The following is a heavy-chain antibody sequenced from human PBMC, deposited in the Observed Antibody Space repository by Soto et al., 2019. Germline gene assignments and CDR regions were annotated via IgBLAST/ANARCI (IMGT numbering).Heavy chain of an antibody. CDR2: INPNSGGT. CDR1: GYTFTGYY. D-gene: IGHD3-22*01. Sequence: ASVKVSCKASGYTFTGYYMHWVRQAPGQGLEWMGWINPNSGGTNYAQKFQGWVTMTRDTSISTAYMELSRLRSDDTAVYYCARGGGYSSGYTHYYYYGMDVWGQGTTVTVSS. V-gene: IGHV1-2*04. CDR3: ARGGGYSSGYTHYYYYGMDV. J-gene: IGHJ6*02.